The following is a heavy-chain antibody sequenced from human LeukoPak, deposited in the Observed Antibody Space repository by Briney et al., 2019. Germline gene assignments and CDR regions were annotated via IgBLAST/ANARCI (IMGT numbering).Heavy chain of an antibody. Sequence: GGSLRLSCAASGFTFRSYSMNWVRQAPGKGLEWVSSISISSGYIYYADSVKGRFTISRDNAKNSLYLQMNSLRAEDTAVYYCARDLSSSYGPFGYWGQGALVTVSS. V-gene: IGHV3-21*04. CDR2: ISISSGYI. J-gene: IGHJ4*02. D-gene: IGHD5-18*01. CDR3: ARDLSSSYGPFGY. CDR1: GFTFRSYS.